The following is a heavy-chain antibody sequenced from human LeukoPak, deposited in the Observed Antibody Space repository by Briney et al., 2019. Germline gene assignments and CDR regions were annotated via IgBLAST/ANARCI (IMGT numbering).Heavy chain of an antibody. V-gene: IGHV1-69*13. CDR3: ARGHVLRYFDWLLTPRTDGSYYGMDV. D-gene: IGHD3-9*01. CDR1: GGTFSSYA. Sequence: SVKVSCKASGGTFSSYAISWVRQAPGQGLEWMGGIIPIFGTANYAQKFQGRVTITADESTSTAYMELSSLRSEDTAVYYCARGHVLRYFDWLLTPRTDGSYYGMDVWGQGTTVTVSS. J-gene: IGHJ6*02. CDR2: IIPIFGTA.